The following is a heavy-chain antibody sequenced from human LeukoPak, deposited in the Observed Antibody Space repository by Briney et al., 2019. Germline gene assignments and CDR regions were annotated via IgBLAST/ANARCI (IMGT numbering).Heavy chain of an antibody. Sequence: ASVKVSCKASGYTFTNYHMHWVRQAPGQGLEWMGIINPSGGSTTYAQKFQGRVTMTRDTSTSTVYMTLSSLTSEDTAVYYCARAGYWAATGYATDWGQGSLVTVSS. CDR2: INPSGGST. D-gene: IGHD6-13*01. J-gene: IGHJ4*02. V-gene: IGHV1-46*03. CDR3: ARAGYWAATGYATD. CDR1: GYTFTNYH.